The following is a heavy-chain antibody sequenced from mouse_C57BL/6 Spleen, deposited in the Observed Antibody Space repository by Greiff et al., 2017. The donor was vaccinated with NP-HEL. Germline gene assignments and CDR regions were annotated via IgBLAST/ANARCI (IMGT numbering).Heavy chain of an antibody. Sequence: QVQLQQSGAELARPGASVKLSCKASGYTFTSYGISWVKQRTGQGLEWIGEIYPRSGNTYYNEKFKGKATLTADKSSSTAYMELRSLTSEDSAVYFCARGGYDYDVGAMDYWGQGTSVTVSS. CDR1: GYTFTSYG. J-gene: IGHJ4*01. V-gene: IGHV1-81*01. CDR3: ARGGYDYDVGAMDY. D-gene: IGHD2-4*01. CDR2: IYPRSGNT.